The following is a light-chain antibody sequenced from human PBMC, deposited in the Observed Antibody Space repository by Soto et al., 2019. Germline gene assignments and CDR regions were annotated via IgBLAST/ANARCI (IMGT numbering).Light chain of an antibody. J-gene: IGKJ2*01. CDR3: QQYDNWHPYT. CDR1: KSVSSN. CDR2: GAS. V-gene: IGKV3-15*01. Sequence: EIVMTQSPATLSVSPGERATLFCRASKSVSSNLAWYQQKPGQAPRLLIYGASTRATGIPARFSGSGSGTEFTLTISSLQSEDFAVYYCQQYDNWHPYTFGQGTKVDIK.